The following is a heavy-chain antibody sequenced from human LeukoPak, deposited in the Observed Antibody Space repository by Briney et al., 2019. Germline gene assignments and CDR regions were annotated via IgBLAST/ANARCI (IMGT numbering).Heavy chain of an antibody. Sequence: PGGSLRLSCAASGFTFSSYEMNWVRQAPGKGLEWVSYISGSGSTIYYAGSVKGRFTISRDNAKNSLYLQMNSLRAEDTAVYYCARVESWAVAGRTHAFDIWGQGTMVTVSS. CDR1: GFTFSSYE. D-gene: IGHD6-19*01. V-gene: IGHV3-48*03. J-gene: IGHJ3*02. CDR2: ISGSGSTI. CDR3: ARVESWAVAGRTHAFDI.